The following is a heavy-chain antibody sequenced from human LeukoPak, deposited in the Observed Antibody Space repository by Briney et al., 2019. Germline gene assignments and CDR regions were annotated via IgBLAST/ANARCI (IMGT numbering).Heavy chain of an antibody. J-gene: IGHJ4*02. CDR2: IKSKTDGGTT. D-gene: IGHD1-26*01. CDR1: GFTFSNAW. CDR3: TTGIVGATAVPYY. V-gene: IGHV3-15*01. Sequence: GGSLRLSCAASGFTFSNAWMSWVRQAPGKGLEWVGRIKSKTDGGTTDYAAPVKGRFTISRDDSKNTLYLQMNSLKTEDTAVYYCTTGIVGATAVPYYWGQGTLVTVSS.